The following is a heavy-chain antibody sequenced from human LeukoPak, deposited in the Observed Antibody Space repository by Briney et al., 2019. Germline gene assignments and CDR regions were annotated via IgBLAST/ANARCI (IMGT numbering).Heavy chain of an antibody. CDR3: ARGYGGVNYYDSSGYYFDY. J-gene: IGHJ4*02. CDR1: GGTFSSYA. Sequence: SVKISCKASGGTFSSYAISWVRQAPGQGLEWMGRIIPIFGTANYAQKFQGRVTITTDESTSTAYMELSSLRSEDTAVYYCARGYGGVNYYDSSGYYFDYWGQGTLVTVSS. D-gene: IGHD3-22*01. V-gene: IGHV1-69*05. CDR2: IIPIFGTA.